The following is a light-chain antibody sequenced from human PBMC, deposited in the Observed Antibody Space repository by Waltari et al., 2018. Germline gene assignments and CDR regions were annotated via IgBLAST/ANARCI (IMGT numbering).Light chain of an antibody. J-gene: IGKJ1*01. V-gene: IGKV3-15*01. CDR1: QSVSSN. Sequence: EIVMTQSPATLSVSPGERATPSCRASQSVSSNLAWYQQKPGQAPRLLIYGASTRATGIPARFSGSGSGTEFTLTISSLQSEDFAVYYCQQYNNWPPWWTFGQGTKVEIK. CDR2: GAS. CDR3: QQYNNWPPWWT.